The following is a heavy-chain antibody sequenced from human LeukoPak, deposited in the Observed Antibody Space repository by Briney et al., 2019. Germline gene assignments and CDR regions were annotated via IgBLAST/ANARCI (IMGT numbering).Heavy chain of an antibody. J-gene: IGHJ5*02. CDR3: ARHFWSGPTWSDDHWFDP. Sequence: GESLKISCKGSGYSLTSYWIGWVRQMPGKGLEWMGIIYPGDSDTRYSPSFQGQVTISADKSISTAYLQWSSLKASHTAMYYCARHFWSGPTWSDDHWFDPWGQGTLVTVSS. V-gene: IGHV5-51*01. D-gene: IGHD3-3*01. CDR2: IYPGDSDT. CDR1: GYSLTSYW.